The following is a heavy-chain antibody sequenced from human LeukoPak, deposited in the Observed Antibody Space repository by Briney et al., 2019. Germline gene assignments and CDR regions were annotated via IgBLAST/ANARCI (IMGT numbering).Heavy chain of an antibody. J-gene: IGHJ4*02. D-gene: IGHD3-22*01. Sequence: SETLSLTCTVSGYSISSGYYWGWIRQPPGKGLEWIGSIYHSGSTYYNPSLKSRVTISVDTSKNQFSLKLSSVTAADTAVYYCARWGLYDSSGYYADCWGQGTLVTVSS. V-gene: IGHV4-38-2*02. CDR1: GYSISSGYY. CDR3: ARWGLYDSSGYYADC. CDR2: IYHSGST.